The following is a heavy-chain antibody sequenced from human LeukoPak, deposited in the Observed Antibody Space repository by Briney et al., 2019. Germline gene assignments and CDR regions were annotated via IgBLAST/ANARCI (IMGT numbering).Heavy chain of an antibody. CDR3: ARSTVTTWVGDLDY. CDR2: IFYSGNT. CDR1: GGSISSSSYY. Sequence: PSETLSLTCTVSGGSISSSSYYWGWIRQPPGKGLEWIGSIFYSGNTYYNPSLKSRVTISVDTSKNQFSLKLSSVTAADTAVYYCARSTVTTWVGDLDYWGQGTLVTVSS. V-gene: IGHV4-39*01. D-gene: IGHD4-17*01. J-gene: IGHJ4*02.